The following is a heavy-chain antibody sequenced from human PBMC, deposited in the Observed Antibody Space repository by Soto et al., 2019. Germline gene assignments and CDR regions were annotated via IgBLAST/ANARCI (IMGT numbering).Heavy chain of an antibody. CDR3: ATGTYPEKHYYASSAPIFPYFYYRMDV. D-gene: IGHD3-22*01. J-gene: IGHJ6*02. V-gene: IGHV1-69*01. Sequence: QVQLVQSGAEVKKPGSSVKVSCKASGGTFSSYAISWVRQAPGQGLEWMGGIIPIFGTANYAQKFQGRVTITADESPRTVYMKMSSLRSEDTTVYYCATGTYPEKHYYASSAPIFPYFYYRMDVWGQGTTVTVSS. CDR1: GGTFSSYA. CDR2: IIPIFGTA.